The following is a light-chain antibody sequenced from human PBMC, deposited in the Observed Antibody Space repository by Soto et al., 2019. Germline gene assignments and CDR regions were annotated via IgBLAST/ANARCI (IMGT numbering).Light chain of an antibody. V-gene: IGLV2-8*01. J-gene: IGLJ3*02. Sequence: QSALTQPPSASGSRGQSVTISCTGTSVDINYVSWFQQHPGKAPKLIICEVTKRPSGVPDRFSGSKSGNTASLTVSGLQDDYEADYYCSSYAGREIWVFGGGTKLTVL. CDR1: SVDINY. CDR2: EVT. CDR3: SSYAGREIWV.